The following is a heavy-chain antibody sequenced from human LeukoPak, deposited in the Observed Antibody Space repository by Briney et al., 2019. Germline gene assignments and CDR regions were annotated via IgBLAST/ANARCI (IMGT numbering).Heavy chain of an antibody. J-gene: IGHJ4*02. CDR2: INHGGST. Sequence: GSLRLSCAASGFTFSSYWMSWVRQSPGKGLEWIGEINHGGSTTYNPSLQSRVTMSVDTSTNQISLKMTSVTAADTAVYYCVRQTVAAAGGHFDSWGQGTLVTVSS. CDR1: GFTFSSYW. CDR3: VRQTVAAAGGHFDS. V-gene: IGHV4-34*01. D-gene: IGHD6-13*01.